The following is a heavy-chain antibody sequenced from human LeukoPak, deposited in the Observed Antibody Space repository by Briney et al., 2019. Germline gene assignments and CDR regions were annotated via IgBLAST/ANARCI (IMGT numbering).Heavy chain of an antibody. D-gene: IGHD1-26*01. CDR3: ARVRGSYAIGY. CDR1: GFTFRSYS. J-gene: IGHJ4*02. Sequence: GGSLRLSCAAPGFTFRSYSMNWVRQAPGKGLEWVSAISGSGGSTYYPDSVKGRFTISRDNAKNSLYLQMSSLRADDTAVYYCARVRGSYAIGYWGQGTLVTVSS. CDR2: ISGSGGST. V-gene: IGHV3-48*01.